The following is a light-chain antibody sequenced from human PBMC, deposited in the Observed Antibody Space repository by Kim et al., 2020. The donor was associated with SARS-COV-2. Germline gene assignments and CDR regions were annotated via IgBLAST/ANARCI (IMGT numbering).Light chain of an antibody. CDR2: GAS. V-gene: IGKV3-15*01. J-gene: IGKJ4*01. CDR3: QQYNDWPPLT. Sequence: VSPGERATLSCRASQSVTNNLAWYQQRPGQAPRLLIYGASTRATGVPARFSGSGSGTEFTLTISSLQSEDFALYYCQQYNDWPPLTFGGGTKVESN. CDR1: QSVTNN.